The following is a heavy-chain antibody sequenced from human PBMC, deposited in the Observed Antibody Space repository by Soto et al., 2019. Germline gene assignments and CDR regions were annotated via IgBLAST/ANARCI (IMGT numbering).Heavy chain of an antibody. D-gene: IGHD6-13*01. CDR2: IYWNDDK. V-gene: IGHV2-5*01. Sequence: QITLKESGPTLVKPTQTLTLTCTFSGFSLSTSGVGVGWIRQPPGKALEWLALIYWNDDKRYSPSLKSRLTITKDTSKNQVVLTMTNMDPVDTATYYCAHRLSGREDGSCWYYFDYWGQGTLVTVSS. J-gene: IGHJ4*02. CDR3: AHRLSGREDGSCWYYFDY. CDR1: GFSLSTSGVG.